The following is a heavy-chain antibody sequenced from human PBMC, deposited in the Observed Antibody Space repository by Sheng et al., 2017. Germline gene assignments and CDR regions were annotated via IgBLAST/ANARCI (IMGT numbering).Heavy chain of an antibody. CDR2: INPATDNT. Sequence: QVQLVQSGAEVKKPGASVKISCKTSGYTFTRYTLHWVRQAPGQSLECMGWINPATDNTKYSQKFQGRVTITRDTSANIAYMELSSLRSEDTAVYSCAREGLFYFDSWGQGTLVTVSS. CDR3: AREGLFYFDS. CDR1: GYTFTRYT. J-gene: IGHJ4*02. V-gene: IGHV1-3*01.